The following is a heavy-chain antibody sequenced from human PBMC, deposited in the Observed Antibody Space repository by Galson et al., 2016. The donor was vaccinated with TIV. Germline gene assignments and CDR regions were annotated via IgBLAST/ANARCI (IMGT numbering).Heavy chain of an antibody. CDR1: GYSFPNYW. CDR3: ARADYDNSGF. CDR2: IFPDDSDT. D-gene: IGHD3-22*01. Sequence: GAEVKKPGESLKISCKGSGYSFPNYWIGWVRQMPGKGLEWMGVIFPDDSDTRYSPSFQGQVTISADKSINTAYLQWSSLKASDTAMYYCARADYDNSGFWGQGTLVTVSS. V-gene: IGHV5-51*01. J-gene: IGHJ4*02.